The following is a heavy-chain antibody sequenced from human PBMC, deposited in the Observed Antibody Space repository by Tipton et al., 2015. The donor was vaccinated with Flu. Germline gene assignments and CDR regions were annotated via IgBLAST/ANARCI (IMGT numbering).Heavy chain of an antibody. CDR1: GGSISGGAFS. Sequence: LRLSCAVSGGSISGGAFSRSWIRQPPGKGLEWIGNTYDSGITYYNPSLKSRVTMSLDRSKNQFSLRLSSVTAADTAVYYCARGVNHAFDFWGQGTLVTVSS. D-gene: IGHD1-14*01. CDR2: TYDSGIT. J-gene: IGHJ4*02. CDR3: ARGVNHAFDF. V-gene: IGHV4-30-2*01.